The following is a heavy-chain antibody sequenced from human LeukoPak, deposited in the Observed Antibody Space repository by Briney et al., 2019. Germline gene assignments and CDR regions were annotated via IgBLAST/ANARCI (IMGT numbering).Heavy chain of an antibody. D-gene: IGHD2-15*01. CDR1: GDSVSSNSAA. CDR2: TYYRSKWYN. Sequence: SQTLSLTCAISGDSVSSNSAAWNWIRQSPSRGLEWLGRTYYRSKWYNDYAVSVKSRITINPDTPKNQFSLQLNSVTPEDTAVYYCARDKGYCSGGSCLYYYYGMDVWGQGTTVTVSS. CDR3: ARDKGYCSGGSCLYYYYGMDV. J-gene: IGHJ6*02. V-gene: IGHV6-1*01.